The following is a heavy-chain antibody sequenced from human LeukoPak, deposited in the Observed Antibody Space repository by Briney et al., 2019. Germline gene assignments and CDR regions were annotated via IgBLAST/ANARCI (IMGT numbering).Heavy chain of an antibody. Sequence: ESGPTLVNPTQTLTLTCTFSGFSLSTRALGVGWIRQPPGKALEWLALIYWNDDKRYSPSLKSRLTITKDTSKNQVVLTMTNMDPVDTATYDCAHSFGYQLLLDYWGQGTLVTVSS. CDR3: AHSFGYQLLLDY. CDR1: GFSLSTRALG. J-gene: IGHJ4*02. D-gene: IGHD2-2*01. V-gene: IGHV2-5*01. CDR2: IYWNDDK.